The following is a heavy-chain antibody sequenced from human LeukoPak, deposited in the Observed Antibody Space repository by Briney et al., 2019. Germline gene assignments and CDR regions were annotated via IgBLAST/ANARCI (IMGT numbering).Heavy chain of an antibody. V-gene: IGHV5-51*01. CDR1: AYGFTSYW. Sequence: EALKISCTGSAYGFTSYWIGWVRQMPGKGLEWMGIIYPGDSDTRYSPSFQGQVTISADKSISTAYLQWSSLKASDTAMYYCARTDPDSYAPEYFDYWGQGTLVTVSS. D-gene: IGHD5-18*01. CDR3: ARTDPDSYAPEYFDY. CDR2: IYPGDSDT. J-gene: IGHJ4*02.